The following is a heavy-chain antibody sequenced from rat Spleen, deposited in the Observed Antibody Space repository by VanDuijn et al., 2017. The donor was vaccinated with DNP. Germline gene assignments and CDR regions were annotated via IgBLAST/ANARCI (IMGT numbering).Heavy chain of an antibody. V-gene: IGHV5-31*01. Sequence: EVQLVDSGGGLVQPGRSLQLSCVASGFTFNYYWMTWIRQVPGKGLEWVASISNSGGSTYYPDSVKGRFTISRDNAKNTVDMQLSSLRSEDTAIYYCVRGSLDHWGQGVMVTVTS. CDR2: ISNSGGST. CDR3: VRGSLDH. J-gene: IGHJ2*01. CDR1: GFTFNYYW.